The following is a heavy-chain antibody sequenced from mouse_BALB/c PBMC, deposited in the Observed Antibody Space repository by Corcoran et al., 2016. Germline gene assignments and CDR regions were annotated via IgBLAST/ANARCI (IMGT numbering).Heavy chain of an antibody. Sequence: EVQLQQSGAELVKPGASVKLSCTASGFNIKDTYMHWVKQRPEQGPEWIGRIDPANGSTKYDPKFQGKATMTADTSSNTVYLQLSSLTSEATAVYYCGRSREGNYVVYWGQGTTLTVSS. J-gene: IGHJ2*01. D-gene: IGHD2-1*01. CDR2: IDPANGST. V-gene: IGHV14-3*02. CDR1: GFNIKDTY. CDR3: GRSREGNYVVY.